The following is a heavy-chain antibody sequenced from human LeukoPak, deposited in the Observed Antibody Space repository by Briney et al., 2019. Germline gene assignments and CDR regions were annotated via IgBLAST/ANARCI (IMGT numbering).Heavy chain of an antibody. Sequence: SETLSLTCNVSGFSITSGYYWGWIRQPPGKGLEWIGSIYHSGTTHFNPSLKSRVTISVDTSKNQFSLKLNSVTAADTAVYYCARHRSKWLQSSFDYWGQGTLVTVSS. CDR1: GFSITSGYY. J-gene: IGHJ4*02. CDR3: ARHRSKWLQSSFDY. V-gene: IGHV4-38-2*02. CDR2: IYHSGTT. D-gene: IGHD5-24*01.